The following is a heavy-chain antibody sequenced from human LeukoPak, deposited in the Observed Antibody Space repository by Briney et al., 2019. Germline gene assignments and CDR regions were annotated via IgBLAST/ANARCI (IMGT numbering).Heavy chain of an antibody. CDR1: GGSFSAYD. V-gene: IGHV4-59*08. CDR3: ARQGTITYAYFDY. D-gene: IGHD2-2*01. J-gene: IGHJ4*02. CDR2: VFYSGNT. Sequence: SETLSLTCAVYGGSFSAYDWSWIRQPPGKGLEWLGYVFYSGNTRYNPSLESRVTTSADTSKNQFSLRLTSVTAADTAVYYCARQGTITYAYFDYWSQGTLVTVSS.